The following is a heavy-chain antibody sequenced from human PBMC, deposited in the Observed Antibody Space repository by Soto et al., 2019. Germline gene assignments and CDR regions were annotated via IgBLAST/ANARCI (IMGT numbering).Heavy chain of an antibody. V-gene: IGHV3-23*01. J-gene: IGHJ4*02. CDR3: ARASGESYPGSRVFDS. D-gene: IGHD3-10*01. CDR1: GFTFSSHA. CDR2: ILNTGGDT. Sequence: GGSLRLSCAASGFTFSSHAMTWVRQAPGKGLEWVSVILNTGGDTLYADSVKGRFTISRDNSKDTLYLQMNILRVEDTAIYYCARASGESYPGSRVFDSWGQGTRVTVSS.